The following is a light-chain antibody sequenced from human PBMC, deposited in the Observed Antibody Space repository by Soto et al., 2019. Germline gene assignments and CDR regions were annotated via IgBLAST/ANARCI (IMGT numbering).Light chain of an antibody. CDR3: QKYNSAPLT. CDR1: QSLLLSSGNNY. Sequence: DIVLTQSPLSLPVTPGESASISCKASQSLLLSSGNNYLDWYLQKPGQSPQLLIYLGSTRASGVPDRFSGSGSGTDFTLTISSLQPEDVAAYYCQKYNSAPLTFGGGTKVEIK. V-gene: IGKV2-28*01. CDR2: LGS. J-gene: IGKJ4*01.